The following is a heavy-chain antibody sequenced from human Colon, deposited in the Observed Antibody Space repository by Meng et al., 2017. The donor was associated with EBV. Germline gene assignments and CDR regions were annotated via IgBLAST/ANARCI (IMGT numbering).Heavy chain of an antibody. J-gene: IGHJ4*02. Sequence: VDLQSSVPVLVKPSRPLSPPCSVTCCSVSSGVYYWTWIRQHPGKGLEWFGHIYYSGSTFYNPSLKRRVIISIDTSKNQFSLNLRSVTAADTAVYYCARVSSGWDYFDYWGQGTLVTVSS. CDR1: CCSVSSGVYY. CDR3: ARVSSGWDYFDY. CDR2: IYYSGST. V-gene: IGHV4-31*03. D-gene: IGHD6-19*01.